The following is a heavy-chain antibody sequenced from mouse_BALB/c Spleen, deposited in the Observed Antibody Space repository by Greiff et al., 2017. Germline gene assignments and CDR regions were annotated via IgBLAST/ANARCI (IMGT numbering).Heavy chain of an antibody. J-gene: IGHJ3*01. CDR3: ARDIYYGNYVAY. CDR1: GFTFTDYY. CDR2: IRNKANGYTT. D-gene: IGHD2-1*01. V-gene: IGHV7-3*02. Sequence: DVMLVESGGGLVQPGGSLRLSCATSGFTFTDYYMSWVRQPPGKALEWLGFIRNKANGYTTEYSASVKGRFTISRDNSQSILYLQMNTLRAEDSATYYCARDIYYGNYVAYWGQGTLVTVSA.